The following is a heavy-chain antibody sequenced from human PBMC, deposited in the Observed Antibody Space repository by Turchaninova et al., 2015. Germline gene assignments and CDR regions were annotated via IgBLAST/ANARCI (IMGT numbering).Heavy chain of an antibody. Sequence: QVQLVQSGAAVKKPGASVKVSCKASGYTFSDYYMHWVRQAPGQGLEWMGRINPNSGGTNYAQKFQGRVTMTMDTSISTAYMEVSRLRSDDTAVYYCAREVSITDYWGQGTLVTVSS. CDR2: INPNSGGT. J-gene: IGHJ4*02. D-gene: IGHD5-24*01. V-gene: IGHV1-2*06. CDR3: AREVSITDY. CDR1: GYTFSDYY.